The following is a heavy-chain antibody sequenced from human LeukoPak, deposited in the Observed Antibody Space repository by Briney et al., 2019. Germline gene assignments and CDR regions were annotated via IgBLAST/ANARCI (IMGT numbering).Heavy chain of an antibody. CDR3: ARVFRGAVTSNWFDP. J-gene: IGHJ5*02. D-gene: IGHD3-3*01. CDR1: GDSISDFS. V-gene: IGHV4-59*01. CDR2: ISSSGTS. Sequence: PSETLSLTCTVSGDSISDFSWTWIRQTPGKGLEWIGFISSSGTSHYSPSLESRVTFSLDTSKSQLSLSLKSVTAADTAVYYCARVFRGAVTSNWFDPWGQGILVTVSS.